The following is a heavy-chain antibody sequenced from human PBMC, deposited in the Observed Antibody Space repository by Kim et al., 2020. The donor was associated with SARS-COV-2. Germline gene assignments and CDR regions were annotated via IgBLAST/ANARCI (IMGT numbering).Heavy chain of an antibody. J-gene: IGHJ4*02. CDR3: ARQVDTAMVTPDY. D-gene: IGHD5-18*01. CDR1: GYTFTSFG. Sequence: ASVKVSCKSSGYTFTSFGISWVRQAPGQGLEWMGWISAYNGNTNYAQKLQGRVTMTTDTSTSTAYMELRSLRSDDTAVYYCARQVDTAMVTPDYWGQGTLVPVSS. V-gene: IGHV1-18*01. CDR2: ISAYNGNT.